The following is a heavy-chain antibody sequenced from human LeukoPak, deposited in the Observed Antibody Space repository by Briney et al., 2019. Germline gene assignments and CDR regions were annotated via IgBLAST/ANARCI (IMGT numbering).Heavy chain of an antibody. CDR1: GFTFSSYS. J-gene: IGHJ4*02. D-gene: IGHD6-13*01. CDR3: ARGILYYFDY. Sequence: GGSLRLSCAASGFTFSSYSMNWVRQAPGKGLEWVSYISSSSSTIYYADSVKGRFTISRDNAKNSLYLQMNSLRAEDTAVYYSARGILYYFDYWGQGTLVTVSS. V-gene: IGHV3-48*01. CDR2: ISSSSSTI.